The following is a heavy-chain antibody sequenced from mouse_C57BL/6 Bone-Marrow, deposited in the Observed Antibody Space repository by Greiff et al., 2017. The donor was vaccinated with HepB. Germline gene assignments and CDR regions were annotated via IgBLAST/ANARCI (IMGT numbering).Heavy chain of an antibody. Sequence: EVNVVESGGGLVKPGGSLKLSCAASGFTFSSYAMSWVRQTPEKRLEWVATISDGGSYTYYPDNVKGRFTISRDNAKNNLYLQMSHLKSEDTAMYYCARGGYGKDYWGQGTTLTVSS. D-gene: IGHD2-10*02. CDR1: GFTFSSYA. J-gene: IGHJ2*01. CDR2: ISDGGSYT. V-gene: IGHV5-4*03. CDR3: ARGGYGKDY.